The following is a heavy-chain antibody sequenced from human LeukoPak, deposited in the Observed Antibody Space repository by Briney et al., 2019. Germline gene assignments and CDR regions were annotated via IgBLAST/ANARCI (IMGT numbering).Heavy chain of an antibody. V-gene: IGHV1-69*05. CDR1: GGTFSSYA. D-gene: IGHD6-19*01. Sequence: SVTVSCKASGGTFSSYAIRWLRQAPGQGLEWMGGIIPIFGTANYAQKFQGRVTITTDESTSTAYMELSSLRSEDTAVYYCAGCSSGWSPYYYYMDVWGKGTTVTVSS. CDR2: IIPIFGTA. CDR3: AGCSSGWSPYYYYMDV. J-gene: IGHJ6*03.